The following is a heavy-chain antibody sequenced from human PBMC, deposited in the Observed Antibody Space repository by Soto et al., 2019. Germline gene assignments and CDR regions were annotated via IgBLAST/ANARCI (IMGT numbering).Heavy chain of an antibody. V-gene: IGHV3-30-3*01. CDR1: GFTFSSYA. CDR2: ISYDGSNK. J-gene: IGHJ4*02. D-gene: IGHD6-19*01. CDR3: ARDSLGLQWLEPTYFDY. Sequence: QVQLVESGGGVVQPGRSLRLSCAASGFTFSSYAMHWVRQAPGKGLEWVAVISYDGSNKYYADSVKGRFTIARDNSKNALYVQMTSLRADDTAVYYCARDSLGLQWLEPTYFDYWGQGALVAVCS.